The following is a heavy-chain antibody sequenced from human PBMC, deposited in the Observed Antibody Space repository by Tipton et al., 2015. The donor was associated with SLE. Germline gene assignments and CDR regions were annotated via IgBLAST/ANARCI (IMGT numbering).Heavy chain of an antibody. CDR2: IYYMGST. CDR1: TFSSYW. V-gene: IGHV4-39*07. Sequence: TFSSYWMSWIRQPPGEGLQYIGSIYYMGSTYYNPSLKSRVTISVDESKNQFSLKLRSVTAADTAVYYCARVTGAGSYYRRFDPWGQGTLVTVSS. CDR3: ARVTGAGSYYRRFDP. J-gene: IGHJ5*02. D-gene: IGHD3-10*01.